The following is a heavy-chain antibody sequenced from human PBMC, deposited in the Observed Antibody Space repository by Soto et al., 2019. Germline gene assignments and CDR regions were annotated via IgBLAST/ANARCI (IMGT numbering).Heavy chain of an antibody. D-gene: IGHD3-22*01. CDR1: GDSMSSHY. J-gene: IGHJ4*02. V-gene: IGHV4-4*08. CDR3: ASFPVKPGSDSSPIFDS. CDR2: IYFTGST. Sequence: QVQLQESGPGLVKPSETLSLTCTVSGDSMSSHYWNWVRQTPGKGLEWIGCIYFTGSTIYNPSLESRVTMSVDTSNNQFSLRLTSVTAADPAVYYCASFPVKPGSDSSPIFDSWGQGNLVTVSS.